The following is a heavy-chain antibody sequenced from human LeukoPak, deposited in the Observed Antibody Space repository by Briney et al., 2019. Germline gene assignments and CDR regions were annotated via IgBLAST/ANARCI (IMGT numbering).Heavy chain of an antibody. CDR1: GGSISSTSCY. Sequence: SQTLSLTCTVSGGSISSTSCYWGWIRQPPGKGLEWIGSVYYSGSTYYNPSLKSRVTISVDTSKNQFSLKLSSVTAADTAVYYCARAEDYYGFFDPWGQGTLVTVSS. D-gene: IGHD3-10*01. CDR2: VYYSGST. CDR3: ARAEDYYGFFDP. V-gene: IGHV4-39*07. J-gene: IGHJ5*02.